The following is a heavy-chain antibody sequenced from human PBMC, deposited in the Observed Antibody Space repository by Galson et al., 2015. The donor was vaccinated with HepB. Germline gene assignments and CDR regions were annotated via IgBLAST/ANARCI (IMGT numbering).Heavy chain of an antibody. CDR1: GFTFSSYA. V-gene: IGHV3-23*01. D-gene: IGHD6-19*01. Sequence: SLRLSCAASGFTFSSYAMSWVRQAPGKGLEWVSAISGSGGSTYYADSVKGRFTISRDNSKNTLYLQMNSLRAEDTAVYYCAKDLAVAGTGGYWGQGTLVTVSS. CDR3: AKDLAVAGTGGY. CDR2: ISGSGGST. J-gene: IGHJ4*02.